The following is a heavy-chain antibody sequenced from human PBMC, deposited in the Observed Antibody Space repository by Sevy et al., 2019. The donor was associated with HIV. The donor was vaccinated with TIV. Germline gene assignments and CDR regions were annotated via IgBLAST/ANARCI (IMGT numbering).Heavy chain of an antibody. D-gene: IGHD2-2*02. CDR3: ARDAGYCSSTSCYRGDYFDY. V-gene: IGHV3-7*01. CDR2: IKEDGSEK. J-gene: IGHJ4*02. CDR1: GFTFSSYA. Sequence: GGSLRLSCAASGFTFSSYAMHWVRQAPGKGLEWVADIKEDGSEKYYVDSVKGRFTISRDNAKKSLYLQMNNLRAEDTAVYYCARDAGYCSSTSCYRGDYFDYWGQGTLVTVSS.